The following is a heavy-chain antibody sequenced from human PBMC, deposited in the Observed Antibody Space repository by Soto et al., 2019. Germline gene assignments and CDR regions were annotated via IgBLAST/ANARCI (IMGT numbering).Heavy chain of an antibody. J-gene: IGHJ3*01. CDR2: SRDKANSFST. D-gene: IGHD3-10*01. CDR3: ARTKSYGAYDV. V-gene: IGHV3-72*01. CDR1: GFTLSDYY. Sequence: EVKLVESGGGLVQPGGSLRLSCAVSGFTLSDYYIDWVRQAPGKGLEWLARSRDKANSFSTDYAASVKGRLSISRDDSESSVFLQMNSLRTEDTALYYCARTKSYGAYDVWGQGTVVIASS.